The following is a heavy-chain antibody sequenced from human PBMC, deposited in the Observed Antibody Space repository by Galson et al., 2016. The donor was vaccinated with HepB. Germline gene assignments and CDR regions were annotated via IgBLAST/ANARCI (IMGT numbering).Heavy chain of an antibody. Sequence: SLRLSCAASGFYFGDHAMGWFRQAPGKGLEWVGFIRSKPYGGTQEYAASVRGRFTISRDDAKSIAYLQISSLQSEDTALYFCAKDSGAALAGTGHLWLEPGGQGTLVTVSS. CDR2: IRSKPYGGTQ. D-gene: IGHD6-19*01. CDR3: AKDSGAALAGTGHLWLEP. J-gene: IGHJ5*02. CDR1: GFYFGDHA. V-gene: IGHV3-49*03.